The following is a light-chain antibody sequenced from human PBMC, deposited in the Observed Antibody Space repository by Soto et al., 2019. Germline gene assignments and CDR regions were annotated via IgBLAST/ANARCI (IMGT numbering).Light chain of an antibody. CDR3: QQSFGIPLT. CDR2: GAS. Sequence: DIQMTQSPSSLSASVGDRVTITCRASEGISSYLNWYQHKPGKAPKFLIYGASTLQSGVPSRFSASGSGTEFTLTISSLQPEDFATYFCQQSFGIPLTFGGGTKVVIK. CDR1: EGISSY. V-gene: IGKV1-39*01. J-gene: IGKJ4*01.